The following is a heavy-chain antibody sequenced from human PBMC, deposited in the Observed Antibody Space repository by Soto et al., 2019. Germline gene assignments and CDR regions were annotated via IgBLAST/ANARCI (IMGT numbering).Heavy chain of an antibody. CDR2: IDPSDSYT. CDR3: ARFTNALGDY. Sequence: GESLKISCKGSGYSFTTYWISWVRQMPGKGLEWMGRIDPSDSYTDYSPSFQGHVTISADKSISTAYLQWSSLKASDTAMYYCARFTNALGDYWDQGTLVTVSS. D-gene: IGHD2-8*01. J-gene: IGHJ4*02. V-gene: IGHV5-10-1*01. CDR1: GYSFTTYW.